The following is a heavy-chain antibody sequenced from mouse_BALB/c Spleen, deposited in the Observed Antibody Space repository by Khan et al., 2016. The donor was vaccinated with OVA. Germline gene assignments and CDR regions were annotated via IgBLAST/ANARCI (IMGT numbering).Heavy chain of an antibody. V-gene: IGHV14-3*02. CDR1: GFNIKNTY. CDR3: AHSLLLYALDY. Sequence: EVQLQQPGAEFVKPGASVRLSCTASGFNIKNTYIHWVTQRPEQGLDWIGRIDPANGNIKYDPKFQGRATITADTSSNTAYLQLSSLTSEDTAVYYCAHSLLLYALDYWGQGTSVTVSS. CDR2: IDPANGNI. D-gene: IGHD1-2*01. J-gene: IGHJ4*01.